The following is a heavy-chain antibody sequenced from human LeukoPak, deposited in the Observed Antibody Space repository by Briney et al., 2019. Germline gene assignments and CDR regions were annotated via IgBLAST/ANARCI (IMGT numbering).Heavy chain of an antibody. J-gene: IGHJ4*02. V-gene: IGHV3-7*01. CDR1: GFTFSSYW. CDR2: IKQDGSEK. CDR3: ARDYAPGIAAAGGGY. Sequence: PGGSLRLSCAASGFTFSSYWMSWVRQAPGKGREWVANIKQDGSEKYYVDSVKGRFTISRDNAKNSLYLQMISLRAEDTAVYYCARDYAPGIAAAGGGYWGQGTLVTVSS. D-gene: IGHD6-13*01.